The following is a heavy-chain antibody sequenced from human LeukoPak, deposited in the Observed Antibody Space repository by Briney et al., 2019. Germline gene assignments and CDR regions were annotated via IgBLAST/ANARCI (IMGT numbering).Heavy chain of an antibody. Sequence: GGSLRLSCAASGFTFSDYYMSWIRQAPGKGLEWVSYISSSGSTIYYADSVKGRFTISRDNAKSSLYLQMNSLRAEDTAVYYCARTRAAYAFDIWGQGTMVTVSS. V-gene: IGHV3-11*01. D-gene: IGHD6-13*01. J-gene: IGHJ3*02. CDR1: GFTFSDYY. CDR3: ARTRAAYAFDI. CDR2: ISSSGSTI.